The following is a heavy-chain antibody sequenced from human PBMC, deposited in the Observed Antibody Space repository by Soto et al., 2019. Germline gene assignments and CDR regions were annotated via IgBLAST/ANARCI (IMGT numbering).Heavy chain of an antibody. CDR2: IYYSGSA. Sequence: SETLSLTCTVSCGSISSSSYYWGWIRQPPGKGLEWIGSIYYSGSAYYNPSLKSRVTISVDTSKNQFSLKLSSVTAADTAVYYCARRLNWFDPWGQGTLVTVSS. J-gene: IGHJ5*02. CDR1: CGSISSSSYY. V-gene: IGHV4-39*01. CDR3: ARRLNWFDP.